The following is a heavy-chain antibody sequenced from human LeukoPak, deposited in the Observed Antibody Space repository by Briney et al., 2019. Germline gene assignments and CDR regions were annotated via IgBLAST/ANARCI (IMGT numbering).Heavy chain of an antibody. D-gene: IGHD5-18*01. J-gene: IGHJ4*02. CDR1: GFTVSSNY. CDR2: IYSGAST. CDR3: ARGEDAAMVAAFDY. Sequence: GGSLRLSCAASGFTVSSNYMSWVRQAPGKGLEWVSVIYSGASTYYADSVKGRFTISRDNSKNTLYLQMNSLRAEDTAAYYCARGEDAAMVAAFDYWGQGTLVTVSS. V-gene: IGHV3-53*01.